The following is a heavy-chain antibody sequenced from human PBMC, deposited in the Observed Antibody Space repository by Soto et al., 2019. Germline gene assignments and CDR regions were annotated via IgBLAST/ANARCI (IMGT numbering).Heavy chain of an antibody. V-gene: IGHV3-30*18. CDR3: AKDPYYDFWSDDSHYFDY. D-gene: IGHD3-3*01. Sequence: GGSLRLSCAVSGFTFSSYGMHWVRQAPGKGLEWVAVISYDGSNKYYADSVKGRFTISRDNSKNTLYLQMNSLRAEDTAVYYCAKDPYYDFWSDDSHYFDYWGQGTLVTVSS. J-gene: IGHJ4*02. CDR1: GFTFSSYG. CDR2: ISYDGSNK.